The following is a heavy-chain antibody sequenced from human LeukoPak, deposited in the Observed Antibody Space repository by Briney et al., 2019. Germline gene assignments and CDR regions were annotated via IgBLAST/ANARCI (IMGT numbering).Heavy chain of an antibody. V-gene: IGHV3-33*01. D-gene: IGHD3-10*01. J-gene: IGHJ6*02. CDR1: GFTFSSYG. Sequence: GGSLRLSCAASGFTFSSYGMHWVRQAPGKGLEWVAVIWYDGSNKYYADSVKGRFTIPRDNAKNSLYLQMNSLRDEDTAVYYCERDTGRYGMDVWGQGTTVTVSS. CDR2: IWYDGSNK. CDR3: ERDTGRYGMDV.